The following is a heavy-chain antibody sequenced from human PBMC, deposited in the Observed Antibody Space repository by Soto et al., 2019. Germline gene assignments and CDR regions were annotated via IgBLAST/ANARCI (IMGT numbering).Heavy chain of an antibody. Sequence: GGSLRLSCAASGFTFSTYFMGWVRQAPEKGLEWVSSISGSGDYTSSADSVKGRFIISRDNSKNTLYLQMNSLRAEDTAVYYCAKHLTDGLRTYDQWGPGTLVTVSS. J-gene: IGHJ4*02. CDR2: ISGSGDYT. V-gene: IGHV3-23*01. D-gene: IGHD2-15*01. CDR1: GFTFSTYF. CDR3: AKHLTDGLRTYDQ.